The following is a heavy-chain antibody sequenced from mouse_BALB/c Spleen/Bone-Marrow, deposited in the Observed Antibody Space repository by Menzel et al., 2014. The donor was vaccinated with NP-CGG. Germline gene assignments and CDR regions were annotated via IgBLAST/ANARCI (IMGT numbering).Heavy chain of an antibody. CDR2: IRNKANGYTT. V-gene: IGHV7-3*02. CDR1: GFTFXDYY. CDR3: ARFPMDY. Sequence: EVKLVESGGGLVQPGGSLRLSCTTSGFTFXDYYMSWVRQPPGKALEWLVFIRNKANGYTTEYSASVKGRFTISRDNSQSILYLQMNTLRAEDSATYYCARFPMDYWGQGTSVTVSS. J-gene: IGHJ4*01.